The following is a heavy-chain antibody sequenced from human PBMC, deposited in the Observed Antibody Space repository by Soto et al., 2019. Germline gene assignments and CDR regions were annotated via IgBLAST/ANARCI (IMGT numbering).Heavy chain of an antibody. CDR1: GGSFSGYY. CDR3: ARLGFWSGYYSVFDY. J-gene: IGHJ4*02. Sequence: SETLSLTCAVYGGSFSGYYWSWIRQPPGKGLEWIGEINHSGSTNYNPSLKSRVTISVDTSKNQFSLKLSSVTAADTAVYYCARLGFWSGYYSVFDYWGQGTLVTVSS. CDR2: INHSGST. D-gene: IGHD3-3*01. V-gene: IGHV4-34*01.